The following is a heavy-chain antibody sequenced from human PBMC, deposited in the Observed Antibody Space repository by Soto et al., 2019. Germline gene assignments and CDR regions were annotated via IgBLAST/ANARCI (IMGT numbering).Heavy chain of an antibody. CDR3: ARNLMDYYILTGYYIAYFLDY. Sequence: ASVKVSCKASGGTFSSYAISWVRQAPGQGLEWMGGIIPIFGTANYAQKFQGRVTITGDKSASTAYMELSSLRSEDTAVYYCARNLMDYYILTGYYIAYFLDYWGQGTLVTVYS. CDR2: IIPIFGTA. V-gene: IGHV1-69*06. CDR1: GGTFSSYA. J-gene: IGHJ4*01. D-gene: IGHD3-9*01.